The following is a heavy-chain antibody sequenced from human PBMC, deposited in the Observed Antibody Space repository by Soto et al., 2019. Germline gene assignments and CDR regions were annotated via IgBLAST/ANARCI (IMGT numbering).Heavy chain of an antibody. Sequence: QVQLQQWGAGLLKPSETLSLTCTVYGGSFSGNYWSWIRQPPGMGLEWIGEISHSGSGTNYNPSLETRGIKAVDTYMNQFSLGRGALNAADTTINDCDGRHLPGSNTFYYDYWGVGTTVTGCS. D-gene: IGHD3-16*01. CDR1: GGSFSGNY. J-gene: IGHJ4*02. V-gene: IGHV4-34*01. CDR2: ISHSGSGT. CDR3: DGRHLPGSNTFYYDY.